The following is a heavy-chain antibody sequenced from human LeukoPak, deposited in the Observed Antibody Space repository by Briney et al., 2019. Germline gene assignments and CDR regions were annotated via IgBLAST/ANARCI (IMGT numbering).Heavy chain of an antibody. Sequence: SETLSLTCAVYGGSFSGYYWSWIRQPPGKGLEWIGEMNHSGSTNYNPSLRSRVTISVDTSKNQFSLKLSSVTAADTAVYYCARRLGRKFGERFYYYHYMDVWGKGTTVTISS. CDR1: GGSFSGYY. V-gene: IGHV4-34*01. D-gene: IGHD3-10*01. CDR2: MNHSGST. J-gene: IGHJ6*03. CDR3: ARRLGRKFGERFYYYHYMDV.